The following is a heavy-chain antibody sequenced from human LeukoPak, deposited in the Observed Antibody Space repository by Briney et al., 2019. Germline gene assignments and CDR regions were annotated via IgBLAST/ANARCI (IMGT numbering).Heavy chain of an antibody. CDR2: IIPIFGTA. J-gene: IGHJ5*02. D-gene: IGHD6-13*01. CDR1: GGTFSSYA. V-gene: IGHV1-69*13. Sequence: SVKVSCKASGGTFSSYAISWVRQAPGQGLEWMGGIIPIFGTANYAQKFQGRVTTTADESTSTAYMELSSLRSEDTAVYYCARGDVANSYSSSWYYWFDPWGQGTLVTVSS. CDR3: ARGDVANSYSSSWYYWFDP.